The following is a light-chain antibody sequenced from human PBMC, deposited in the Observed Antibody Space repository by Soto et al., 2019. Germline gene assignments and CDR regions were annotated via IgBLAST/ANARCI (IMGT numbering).Light chain of an antibody. V-gene: IGLV2-8*01. J-gene: IGLJ2*01. CDR1: SSDVGGYNY. CDR3: QSYDSSLSVVV. CDR2: EVN. Sequence: QSALTQPPSASGSPGQSITISCTGTSSDVGGYNYVSWYQQHPGKAPKLIIYEVNKRPSGVPDRFSGSKSGNTASLTVTGLQAEDEADYYCQSYDSSLSVVVFGGGTKLTVL.